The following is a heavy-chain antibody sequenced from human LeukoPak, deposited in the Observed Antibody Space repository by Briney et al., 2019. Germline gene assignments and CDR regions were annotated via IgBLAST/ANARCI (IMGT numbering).Heavy chain of an antibody. J-gene: IGHJ1*01. CDR1: GFILSNFA. D-gene: IGHD5-24*01. V-gene: IGHV3-23*01. CDR2: ISSPGGNT. Sequence: GGSLRLSCTSSGFILSNFAMSWVRQAPGKGLEWVSSISSPGGNTYYADSVKGRFTISRDISKNLVYLQMNSLRAEDTAVYYCAKTRNGYTTEYLQHWGQGTLVIVSS. CDR3: AKTRNGYTTEYLQH.